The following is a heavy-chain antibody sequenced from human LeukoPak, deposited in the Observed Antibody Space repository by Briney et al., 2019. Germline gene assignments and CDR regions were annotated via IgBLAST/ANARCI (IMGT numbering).Heavy chain of an antibody. CDR1: GFTFSSYA. CDR3: AKDTLIWGSSRFDY. Sequence: PGGSLRLSCAASGFTFSSYAMSWVRQAPGKGLGWVSAISGSGGSTYYADSVKGRFTISRDNSKNTLYLQMNSLRAEDTAVYYCAKDTLIWGSSRFDYWGQGTLVTVSS. J-gene: IGHJ4*02. V-gene: IGHV3-23*01. D-gene: IGHD3-16*01. CDR2: ISGSGGST.